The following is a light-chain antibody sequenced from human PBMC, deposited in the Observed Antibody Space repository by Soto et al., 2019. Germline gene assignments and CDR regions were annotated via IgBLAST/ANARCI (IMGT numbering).Light chain of an antibody. V-gene: IGKV3-20*01. CDR2: GAS. Sequence: EIVLTQSPGTLSLSPGERAALSCRASQSVNNDYLAWYHQKPGRAPRLVIYGASKRATGIPDRFSGSGSGTDFTLTISRLEPEHFAVYYCQQYGSSPWTFGQGTNVEIK. CDR1: QSVNNDY. J-gene: IGKJ1*01. CDR3: QQYGSSPWT.